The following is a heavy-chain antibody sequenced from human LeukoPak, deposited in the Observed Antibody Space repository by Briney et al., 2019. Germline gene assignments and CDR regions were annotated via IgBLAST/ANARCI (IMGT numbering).Heavy chain of an antibody. CDR3: AKWGDYDILTGYYDSDY. CDR1: GFIFSNYD. J-gene: IGHJ4*02. V-gene: IGHV3-23*01. Sequence: GASLRLSCAASGFIFSNYDMSWVRQAPGKGLEWVSAISGRDGGTYYADSVKGRFTFSRDDPKNTLYLQMNTLRAEDTAVYYCAKWGDYDILTGYYDSDYWGQGTLVTVSS. D-gene: IGHD3-9*01. CDR2: ISGRDGGT.